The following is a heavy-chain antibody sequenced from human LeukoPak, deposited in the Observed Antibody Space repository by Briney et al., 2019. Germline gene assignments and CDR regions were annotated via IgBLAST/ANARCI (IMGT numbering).Heavy chain of an antibody. J-gene: IGHJ5*02. CDR2: INPNSGAT. D-gene: IGHD6-13*01. CDR3: ARAHLIAAAGYNWFDP. V-gene: IGHV1-2*02. CDR1: GYTFTGYY. Sequence: GASVKVSCKASGYTFTGYYMHWVRHAPGQGLEWMGWINPNSGATNYAQKFQGRVTMTRDTSISTAYMELSRLRSDDTAVYYCARAHLIAAAGYNWFDPWGQGTLVTVSS.